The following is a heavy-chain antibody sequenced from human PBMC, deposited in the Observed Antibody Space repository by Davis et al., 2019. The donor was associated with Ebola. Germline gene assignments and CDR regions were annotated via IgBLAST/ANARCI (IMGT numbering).Heavy chain of an antibody. V-gene: IGHV1-18*04. CDR1: GYTFTSYG. J-gene: IGHJ4*02. Sequence: ASVKVSCKASGYTFTSYGISWVRQAPGQGLEWMGWISPHNGNTKYAEKFQGRVTMTRDTSTSTVYMELSSLRSEDTAVYYCARGYDSSGYRYWGQGTLVTVSS. CDR3: ARGYDSSGYRY. CDR2: ISPHNGNT. D-gene: IGHD3-22*01.